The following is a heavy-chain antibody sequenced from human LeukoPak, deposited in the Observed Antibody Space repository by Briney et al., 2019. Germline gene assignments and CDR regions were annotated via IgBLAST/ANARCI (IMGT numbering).Heavy chain of an antibody. V-gene: IGHV1-69*13. D-gene: IGHD3-16*02. Sequence: GASVKVSCKASGGTFSSYAINWVRQAPGQGLEWMGGIIPIFGTANYAQKFQGRVTITADESTSTAYMELSSLRSEDTAVYYCAREVTFGGVIALNWFDPWGQGTLVTVSS. CDR1: GGTFSSYA. CDR3: AREVTFGGVIALNWFDP. J-gene: IGHJ5*02. CDR2: IIPIFGTA.